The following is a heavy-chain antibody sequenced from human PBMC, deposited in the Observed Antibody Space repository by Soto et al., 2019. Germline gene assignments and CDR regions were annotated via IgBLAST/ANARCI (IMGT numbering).Heavy chain of an antibody. J-gene: IGHJ6*02. D-gene: IGHD3-10*01. CDR2: IYPGDSDT. Sequence: GESLKISCKGSGYSFTSYWIGWVRQMPGKGLEWMGIIYPGDSDTRYSPSFQGQVTISADKSISTAYLQWSSLKASDTAMYYCARAPYGSGSYYYYYYGMDVWGQGITVTVSS. V-gene: IGHV5-51*01. CDR1: GYSFTSYW. CDR3: ARAPYGSGSYYYYYYGMDV.